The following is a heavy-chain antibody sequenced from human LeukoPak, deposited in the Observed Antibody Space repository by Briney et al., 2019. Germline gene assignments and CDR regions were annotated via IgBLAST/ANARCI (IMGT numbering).Heavy chain of an antibody. CDR3: AREDFTNYLNNAFDI. J-gene: IGHJ3*02. D-gene: IGHD4-11*01. Sequence: SVKVSCKGSGGTFSSDSISWVRQAPGQGLEWMGGIIPVSGTTDYAQKFQGRVTITTDESTNIIYMELSSLRSADTAMYYCAREDFTNYLNNAFDIWGQGTMVTVSS. CDR1: GGTFSSDS. V-gene: IGHV1-69*05. CDR2: IIPVSGTT.